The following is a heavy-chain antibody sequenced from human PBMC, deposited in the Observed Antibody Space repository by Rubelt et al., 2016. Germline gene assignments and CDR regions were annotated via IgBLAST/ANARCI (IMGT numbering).Heavy chain of an antibody. CDR1: GGSFSGYY. Sequence: QVQLQESGPGLVKPSETLSLTCAVYGGSFSGYYWSWIRQPPGKGLEWIGEINHSGSTNYNPSLKSRGTISVDTSKNQFSLKLGSVTAADTAVYYCARDRSGYGALEYYYYGMDVWGQGTTVTVSS. CDR2: INHSGST. J-gene: IGHJ6*02. D-gene: IGHD3-22*01. CDR3: ARDRSGYGALEYYYYGMDV. V-gene: IGHV4-34*01.